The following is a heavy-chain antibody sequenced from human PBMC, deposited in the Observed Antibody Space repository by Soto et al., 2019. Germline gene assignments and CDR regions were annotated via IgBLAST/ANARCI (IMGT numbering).Heavy chain of an antibody. V-gene: IGHV1-18*01. CDR3: ARGRYGAY. D-gene: IGHD3-10*01. Sequence: QVHLVQSGAEVKKPGASVKVSGKGSGYDFTTYGITWVRQAPGQGLEWMAWISAHNGNTDYAQKLQGRVTVTRDTSTSTAYMELRSLRSDDTAMYYCARGRYGAYWGQGALVTVSS. CDR1: GYDFTTYG. J-gene: IGHJ4*02. CDR2: ISAHNGNT.